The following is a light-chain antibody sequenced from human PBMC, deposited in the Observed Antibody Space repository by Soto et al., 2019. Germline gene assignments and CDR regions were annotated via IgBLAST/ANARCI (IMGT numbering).Light chain of an antibody. V-gene: IGLV1-44*01. CDR2: SNN. Sequence: QSVLTQPPSASGTPGQRVTISCSGSSSNIGSNTVNWYQQLPGTAPKLLIYSNNQRPSGLPDRFSGSKSGTSASLAISGLQSEDEADYYCAAWDDSLNGRVFGGGTKVTVL. CDR3: AAWDDSLNGRV. CDR1: SSNIGSNT. J-gene: IGLJ2*01.